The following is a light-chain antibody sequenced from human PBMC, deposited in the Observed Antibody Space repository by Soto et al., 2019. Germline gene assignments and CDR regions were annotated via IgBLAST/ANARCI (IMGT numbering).Light chain of an antibody. V-gene: IGKV1-33*01. J-gene: IGKJ2*01. CDR3: QQYDNLPIT. CDR2: DAS. Sequence: DIQMTQSPSSQSASVGDRVTITCQASQDISNYLNWYQQKPGKAPKLLIYDASNLETGVPSRFSGSGSGTDFTFTISSLQPEDIATYYRQQYDNLPITFGQGTKLEIK. CDR1: QDISNY.